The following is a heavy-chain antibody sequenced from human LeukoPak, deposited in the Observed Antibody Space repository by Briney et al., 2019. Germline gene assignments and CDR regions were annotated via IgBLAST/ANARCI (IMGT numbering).Heavy chain of an antibody. V-gene: IGHV3-11*01. D-gene: IGHD1-26*01. CDR3: ARTSYLYRYFDV. J-gene: IGHJ2*01. CDR2: IISSVSII. Sequence: GGSLRLSCAASGFTFSDYYMSWIRQAPGKGLERVSYIISSVSIIYYADSVKSRFTISRDNAKNSLYLQMNSLRAEDTAVYYCARTSYLYRYFDVWGRGTMVTVSS. CDR1: GFTFSDYY.